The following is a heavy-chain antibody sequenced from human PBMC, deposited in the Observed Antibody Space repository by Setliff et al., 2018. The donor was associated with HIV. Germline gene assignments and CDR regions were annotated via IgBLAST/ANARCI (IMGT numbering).Heavy chain of an antibody. D-gene: IGHD6-6*01. CDR3: ARDPAPSSSASYFQH. Sequence: GASVKVSCKASGYTFTSYYVHWVRQAPGQGLEWMGILNPSSGSTTYAQKFQGRVTMTRDTSTSTVYMELSSLRSEDTAVYYCARDPAPSSSASYFQHWGQGTPVTVSS. J-gene: IGHJ1*01. CDR1: GYTFTSYY. V-gene: IGHV1-46*01. CDR2: LNPSSGST.